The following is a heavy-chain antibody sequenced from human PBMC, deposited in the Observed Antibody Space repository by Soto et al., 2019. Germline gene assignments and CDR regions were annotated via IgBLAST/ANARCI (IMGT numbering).Heavy chain of an antibody. J-gene: IGHJ3*02. CDR3: ARSSRSDSANAFDI. CDR1: GFSLSTSGMR. D-gene: IGHD2-21*02. V-gene: IGHV2-70*04. CDR2: IDWDDDK. Sequence: SGPTLVNPTQTLTLTCTFSGFSLSTSGMRITWIRQPPGKALEWLARIDWDDDKFYSTSLKTRLTISKDTLKNQVVLTMTNMDPLDTATYYCARSSRSDSANAFDIWGQGTLVTVSS.